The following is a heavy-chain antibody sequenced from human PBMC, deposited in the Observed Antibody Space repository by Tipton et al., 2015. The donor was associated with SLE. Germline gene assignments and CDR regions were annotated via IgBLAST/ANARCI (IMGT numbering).Heavy chain of an antibody. CDR3: VRDPQGYYYDSRGYFDL. CDR2: IYTSGST. CDR1: GGSISGYY. J-gene: IGHJ2*01. Sequence: TLSLTCTVSGGSISGYYWSWFRQSPEKGLEWIGYIYTSGSTNYNPPLKSRVTISVDTSKNQFSLKLSSMTAADTAMYYCVRDPQGYYYDSRGYFDLWGRGTLVTVSS. V-gene: IGHV4-4*08. D-gene: IGHD3-22*01.